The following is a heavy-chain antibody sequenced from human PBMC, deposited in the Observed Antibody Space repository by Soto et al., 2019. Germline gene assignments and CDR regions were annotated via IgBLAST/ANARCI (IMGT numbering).Heavy chain of an antibody. D-gene: IGHD3-10*01. CDR3: ASDSGTVGYDDS. J-gene: IGHJ4*02. V-gene: IGHV1-69*02. Sequence: QVQLVQSGAEVKKPGSSVKVSCKASGGTFSTYTINWLRQAPGQGLEWMGRIIPLLDVTNNAPTFQGKVTITADKSTSTVYMELTSLTSQHTAVYYCASDSGTVGYDDSWGQGTLVTVSS. CDR2: IIPLLDVT. CDR1: GGTFSTYT.